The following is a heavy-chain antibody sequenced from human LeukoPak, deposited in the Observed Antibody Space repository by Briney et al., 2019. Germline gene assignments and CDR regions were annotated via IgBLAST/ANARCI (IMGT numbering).Heavy chain of an antibody. CDR2: IHHSGTT. D-gene: IGHD2-15*01. J-gene: IGHJ4*02. CDR1: GGSISSSNW. V-gene: IGHV4-4*02. Sequence: PSETLSLTCTVSGGSISSSNWWGWVRQPPGKGLECIGEIHHSGTTNCNPSLKSRVTISVDKSKNEFSLKLNSVTAADTAVYYCARAFLVGYSPEEYFFDYWGQGTLVTVSS. CDR3: ARAFLVGYSPEEYFFDY.